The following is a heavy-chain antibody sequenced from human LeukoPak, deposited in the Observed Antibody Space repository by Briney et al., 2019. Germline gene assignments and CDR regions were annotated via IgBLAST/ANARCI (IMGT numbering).Heavy chain of an antibody. CDR1: GFTFRSFS. J-gene: IGHJ4*02. CDR2: ISSSSSPI. D-gene: IGHD6-25*01. Sequence: PGGSLRLSCAASGFTFRSFSMNWVRQTPGKGLEWISYISSSSSPIYYAASVKGRFTISRDNAKNSLYLQMNSLRAEDTAVYYCAKEAGRDFDYWGQGALVTVSS. V-gene: IGHV3-48*04. CDR3: AKEAGRDFDY.